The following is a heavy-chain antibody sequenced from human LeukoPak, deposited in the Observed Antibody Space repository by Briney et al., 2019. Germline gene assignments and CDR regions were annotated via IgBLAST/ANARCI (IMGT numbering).Heavy chain of an antibody. Sequence: PGGSLRLSCVASGFSFSTQRMHWVRQAPGKGLEWVSAISGSGGSTYYADSVKGRFTISRDNSKNTLYLQMNSLRAEDTAVYYCAKGAYDSSGWTDWGQGTLVTVSS. CDR2: ISGSGGST. D-gene: IGHD6-19*01. CDR3: AKGAYDSSGWTD. J-gene: IGHJ4*02. CDR1: GFSFSTQR. V-gene: IGHV3-23*01.